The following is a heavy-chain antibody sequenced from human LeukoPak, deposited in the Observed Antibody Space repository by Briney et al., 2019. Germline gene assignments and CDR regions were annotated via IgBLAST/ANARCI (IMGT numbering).Heavy chain of an antibody. D-gene: IGHD3-10*01. CDR2: INHSGST. J-gene: IGHJ4*02. Sequence: SETLSLTCAVYGGSFSGYYWSWIRQPPGKGLEWIGEINHSGSTNYNPSLKRRVTLSVDTSQSQFSLKLSSVCAAGTGVYYCASRRYYYGSGSPTDYWGQGTLVTVSS. CDR1: GGSFSGYY. V-gene: IGHV4-34*01. CDR3: ASRRYYYGSGSPTDY.